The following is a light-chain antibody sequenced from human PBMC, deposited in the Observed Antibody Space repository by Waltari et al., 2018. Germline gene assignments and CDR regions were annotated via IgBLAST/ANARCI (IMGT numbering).Light chain of an antibody. CDR3: YSYAGGSV. V-gene: IGLV2-23*02. J-gene: IGLJ1*01. CDR2: EVS. Sequence: QSALTQPASVSGSPGQSLTISCTGSSSDVGSSNLVSWYRQHPGKAPKRIIYEVSKRPSGVSNRFSGSKSGNTASLTISGLQAEDEADYYCYSYAGGSVFGTGTKVTVL. CDR1: SSDVGSSNL.